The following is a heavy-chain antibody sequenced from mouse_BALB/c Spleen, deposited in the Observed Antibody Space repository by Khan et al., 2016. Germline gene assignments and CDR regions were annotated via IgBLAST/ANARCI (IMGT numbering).Heavy chain of an antibody. J-gene: IGHJ3*01. V-gene: IGHV3-6*02. CDR3: ARELGRGFAY. D-gene: IGHD4-1*01. CDR2: ISYDGSN. Sequence: EVQLQESGPGLVKPSQSLSLTCSVTVYFITSGYYWNWILQFPGNKLEWMGYISYDGSNNYNPSLTHRLSITRDTSKNQFFLKLNSVTTEDTATYYCARELGRGFAYWGKGTLVTVSA. CDR1: VYFITSGYY.